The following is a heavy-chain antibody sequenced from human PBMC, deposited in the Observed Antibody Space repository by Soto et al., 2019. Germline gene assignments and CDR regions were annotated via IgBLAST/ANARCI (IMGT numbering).Heavy chain of an antibody. V-gene: IGHV3-23*01. CDR1: GFTFSSYA. D-gene: IGHD3-10*01. J-gene: IGHJ6*02. Sequence: GGSLRLSCAASGFTFSSYAMSWVRQAPGKGLEWVSAISGSGGSTYYADSVKGRFTISRDNSKNTLYLQMNSLRAEDTAVYYCAKASEYGSGSYLVGMDVWGQGTTVTVSS. CDR2: ISGSGGST. CDR3: AKASEYGSGSYLVGMDV.